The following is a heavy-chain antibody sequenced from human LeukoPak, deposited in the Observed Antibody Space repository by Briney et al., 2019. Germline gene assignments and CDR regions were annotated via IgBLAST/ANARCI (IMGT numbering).Heavy chain of an antibody. J-gene: IGHJ4*02. CDR1: GFTFSSSA. V-gene: IGHV3-23*01. CDR2: ISGSGGGT. D-gene: IGHD3-10*01. Sequence: GGSLGLSCASSGFTFSSSAMSGVRQPPGKGLSWVSTISGSGGGTYYADSVKGRFTISRDNSKNTLYLQMNSLRAEDTAVFYCGKLFYSSGMYHFDYWGQGTLVTVSS. CDR3: GKLFYSSGMYHFDY.